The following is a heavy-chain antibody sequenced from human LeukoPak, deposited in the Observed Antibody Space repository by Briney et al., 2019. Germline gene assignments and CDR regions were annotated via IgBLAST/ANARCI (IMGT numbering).Heavy chain of an antibody. V-gene: IGHV3-23*01. CDR2: ISGAGGST. Sequence: GGSLRLSCAALGFTFRNYWMGWVRQAPGKGLEWVSGISGAGGSTYYADSVKGRFTISRDNSKNTLYLQMDSLRVDDTAVYYCAKESQPRTFVWGHMDVWGKGTTVIVSS. D-gene: IGHD3-16*01. CDR1: GFTFRNYW. CDR3: AKESQPRTFVWGHMDV. J-gene: IGHJ6*03.